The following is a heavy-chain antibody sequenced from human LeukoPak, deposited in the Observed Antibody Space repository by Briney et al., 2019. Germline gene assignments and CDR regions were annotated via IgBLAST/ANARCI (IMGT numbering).Heavy chain of an antibody. J-gene: IGHJ3*01. CDR1: GFTLSSYG. CDR3: ALEDGDTPFGAFDV. CDR2: IWYDGSKR. D-gene: IGHD3-10*01. V-gene: IGHV3-33*01. Sequence: GRSLRLSCAASGFTLSSYGIHWVRQAPGKGLEWVTVIWYDGSKRYYADSVKGRFTISRDNSKNTLYLQMNSLTAEDTAVYYCALEDGDTPFGAFDVWGQGTMVTVSS.